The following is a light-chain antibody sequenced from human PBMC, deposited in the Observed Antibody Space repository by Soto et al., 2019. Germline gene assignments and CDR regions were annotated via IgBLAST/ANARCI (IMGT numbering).Light chain of an antibody. CDR2: ATS. CDR1: QSVDSSY. CDR3: QHYGNSIYT. V-gene: IGKV3-20*01. J-gene: IGKJ2*01. Sequence: DNVLTQSPGTLSLSPGERATLSCRASQSVDSSYLAWYQQKPGQAPRLLIYATSTRATGIPDRFSGSGSGKDFPLTINRLEPEDFAVYYCQHYGNSIYTFGQGTKLEIK.